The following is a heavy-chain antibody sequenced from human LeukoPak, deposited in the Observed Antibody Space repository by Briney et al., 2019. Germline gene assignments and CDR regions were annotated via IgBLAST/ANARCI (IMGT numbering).Heavy chain of an antibody. CDR1: AGSFISSSHH. J-gene: IGHJ5*01. V-gene: IGHV4-39*01. CDR2: VYYGRTT. Sequence: SETLSLTCTVSAGSFISSSHHGGWIRQSPGKGLEWIGTVYYGRTTYYNPSLDGRVTISLDTSANHFSLQLNSVTAADTAVYYCVRHDGRGGATMGAFDSWGQGSLVTVSS. CDR3: VRHDGRGGATMGAFDS. D-gene: IGHD5-12*01.